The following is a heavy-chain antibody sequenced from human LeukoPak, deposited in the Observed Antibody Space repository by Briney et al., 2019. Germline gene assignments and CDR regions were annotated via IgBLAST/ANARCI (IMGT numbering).Heavy chain of an antibody. CDR2: IYYSGST. Sequence: SETLSLTCTVSGGSISSSSYYWGWIRQPPGKGLEWIGSIYYSGSTNYNPSLKSRVTISVDTSKNQFSLKLSSVTAADTAVYYCARQEGGYYDYWGQGTLVTVSS. CDR1: GGSISSSSYY. J-gene: IGHJ4*02. CDR3: ARQEGGYYDY. D-gene: IGHD3-22*01. V-gene: IGHV4-39*07.